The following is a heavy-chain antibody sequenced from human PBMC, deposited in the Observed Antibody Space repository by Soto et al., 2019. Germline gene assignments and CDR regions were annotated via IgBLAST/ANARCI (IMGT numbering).Heavy chain of an antibody. Sequence: SQTISLTCAISGDSVSSNSAAWNWIRQSPSRGLEWLGRTYYRSKWYNDYAVSVKSRITINPDTSKNQFSLQLNSVTPVDTAVYYCASRREYSGYCAPWGQGTRGTGPS. V-gene: IGHV6-1*01. CDR3: ASRREYSGYCAP. J-gene: IGHJ5*02. CDR1: GDSVSSNSAA. CDR2: TYYRSKWYN. D-gene: IGHD5-12*01.